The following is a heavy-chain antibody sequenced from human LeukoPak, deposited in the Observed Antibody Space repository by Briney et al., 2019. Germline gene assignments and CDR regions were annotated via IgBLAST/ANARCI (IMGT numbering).Heavy chain of an antibody. CDR3: AKAPVTSCRGAYCYPFDY. Sequence: GGSLRLSCAASGFSLSSYAMSWVRQAPGKGLEWVSAISSTDAGTYHADSVRGRFTVSRDSSKNKLYLQLNRLRAEDAAVYYCAKAPVTSCRGAYCYPFDYWGQGTLVTVSS. J-gene: IGHJ4*02. CDR1: GFSLSSYA. V-gene: IGHV3-23*01. D-gene: IGHD2-21*01. CDR2: ISSTDAGT.